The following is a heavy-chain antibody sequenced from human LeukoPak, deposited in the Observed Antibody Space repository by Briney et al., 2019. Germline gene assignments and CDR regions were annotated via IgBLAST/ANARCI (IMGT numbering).Heavy chain of an antibody. CDR2: IYYSGST. CDR1: GGSVSSGSYY. J-gene: IGHJ4*02. D-gene: IGHD3-9*01. CDR3: ARPFDGLFDY. Sequence: SETLSLTCTVSGGSVSSGSYYWSWIRQPPGKGLEWIGSIYYSGSTYYNPSLESRVTISVDTSKNQFSLKLIAVTAADTAVYYCARPFDGLFDYWGQGTLVTVSS. V-gene: IGHV4-39*01.